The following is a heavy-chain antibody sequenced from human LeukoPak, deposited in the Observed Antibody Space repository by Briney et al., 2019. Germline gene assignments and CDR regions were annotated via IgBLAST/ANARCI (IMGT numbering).Heavy chain of an antibody. V-gene: IGHV4-34*01. J-gene: IGHJ4*02. CDR2: INHSGST. D-gene: IGHD6-19*01. Sequence: SETLSLTCAVYGGSFSGYYWSWIRQPPGKGLEWIGEINHSGSTNYNPSLKSRVTISVDTSKNQFSLKLSSVTAADTAVYYCASRKQWFPFDYWGQETMRTLSS. CDR3: ASRKQWFPFDY. CDR1: GGSFSGYY.